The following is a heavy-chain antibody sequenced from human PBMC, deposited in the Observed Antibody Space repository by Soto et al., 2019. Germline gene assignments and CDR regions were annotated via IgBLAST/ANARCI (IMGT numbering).Heavy chain of an antibody. Sequence: SETLSLTCAVYGGSFSGYYWSWIRQSPGKGLEWIGEINHSGRTNYNPSLKSRVTISVDASKNQFSLNLKSVTAADTSAYYGAGGPTPTWWVRYFDPWGRGTLVTFSS. CDR2: INHSGRT. V-gene: IGHV4-34*01. CDR1: GGSFSGYY. CDR3: AGGPTPTWWVRYFDP. J-gene: IGHJ4*02. D-gene: IGHD2-15*01.